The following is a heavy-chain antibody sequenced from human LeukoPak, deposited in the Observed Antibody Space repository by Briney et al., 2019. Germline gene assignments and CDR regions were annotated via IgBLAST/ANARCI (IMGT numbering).Heavy chain of an antibody. CDR1: GGSFSGYY. Sequence: SETLSLTCAVYGGSFSGYYWSWIRQPPGKGLEWIGEINHSGSTNYNPSLKSRVTISVDTSKNQFSLKLSSVTAADTAVYYCARESPYRSSTSCYRHYYYYYYMDVWGKGTTVTVSS. J-gene: IGHJ6*03. CDR3: ARESPYRSSTSCYRHYYYYYYMDV. V-gene: IGHV4-34*01. D-gene: IGHD2-2*01. CDR2: INHSGST.